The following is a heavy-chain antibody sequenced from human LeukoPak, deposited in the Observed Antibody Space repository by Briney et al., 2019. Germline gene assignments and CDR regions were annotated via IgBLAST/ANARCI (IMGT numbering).Heavy chain of an antibody. J-gene: IGHJ4*02. V-gene: IGHV1-46*01. CDR3: TRINSGGYSDY. D-gene: IGHD2-15*01. CDR1: GYTFTGYY. CDR2: INPSGGAT. Sequence: GASVKVSCKASGYTFTGYYMHWVRQAPGQGLEWMGWINPSGGATSYAQKFQGRVTMTRDTSTSTVYMELSSLRSDDTAVYYCTRINSGGYSDYWGQGTLVTVPS.